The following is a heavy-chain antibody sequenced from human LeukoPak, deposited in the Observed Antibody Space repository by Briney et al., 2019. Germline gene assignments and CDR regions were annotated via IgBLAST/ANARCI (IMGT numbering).Heavy chain of an antibody. V-gene: IGHV4-59*01. CDR3: ARRSSSWKNWFDP. D-gene: IGHD6-13*01. CDR2: IYYSGTT. J-gene: IGHJ5*02. CDR1: GGSIDSNS. Sequence: NSSETLSLTCTVSGGSIDSNSWTWTRQPPGKGLEWIGYIYYSGTTNYNPSLKSRVTMSVDMSKNQFSLKLSSVTAADTAVYYCARRSSSWKNWFDPWGQGTLVTVSS.